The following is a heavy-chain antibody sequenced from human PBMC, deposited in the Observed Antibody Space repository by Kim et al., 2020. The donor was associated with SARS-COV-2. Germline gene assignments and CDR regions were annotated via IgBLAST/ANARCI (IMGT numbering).Heavy chain of an antibody. CDR3: ARNPHYYDSSGQGRGMDV. Sequence: FKGRVTITADESTSTAYMELSSLRSEDTAVYYCARNPHYYDSSGQGRGMDVWGQGTAVTVSS. J-gene: IGHJ6*02. D-gene: IGHD3-22*01. V-gene: IGHV1-69*01.